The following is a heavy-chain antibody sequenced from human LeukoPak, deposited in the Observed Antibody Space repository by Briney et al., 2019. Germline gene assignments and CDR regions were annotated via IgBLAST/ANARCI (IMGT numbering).Heavy chain of an antibody. D-gene: IGHD7-27*01. CDR1: GGSISSGGYY. J-gene: IGHJ6*02. V-gene: IGHV4-31*03. Sequence: SQTLSLTCTVSGGSISSGGYYWSWIRQHPGKGLEWIGYIYYSGSTYYNPSLKSRVTISVDTSKNQFSLKLSSVTAADTAVYYCARAPGGNYYYHGMDVWGQGTTVTVSS. CDR2: IYYSGST. CDR3: ARAPGGNYYYHGMDV.